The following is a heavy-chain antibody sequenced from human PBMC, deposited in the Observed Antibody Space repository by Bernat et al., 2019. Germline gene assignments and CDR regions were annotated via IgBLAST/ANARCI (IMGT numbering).Heavy chain of an antibody. V-gene: IGHV4-30-4*01. CDR2: IYHSGST. Sequence: QVQLQESGPGLVKPSQTLSLTCTVSGGSISSGDYYWSWIRQPPGKGLEWIGYIYHSGSTYYNSSLKSRVTISVDTSKNQFSLKLSSVTAADTAVYYCASSPLRGGDVDYWGQGTLVTVSS. CDR3: ASSPLRGGDVDY. CDR1: GGSISSGDYY. D-gene: IGHD3-16*01. J-gene: IGHJ4*02.